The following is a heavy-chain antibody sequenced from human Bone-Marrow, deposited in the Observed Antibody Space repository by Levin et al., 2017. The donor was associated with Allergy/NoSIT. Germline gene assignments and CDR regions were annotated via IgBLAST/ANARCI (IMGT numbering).Heavy chain of an antibody. CDR2: ISYDGSNK. D-gene: IGHD1-26*01. Sequence: QPGGSLRLSCAASGFTFSSYAMNWVRQAPGKGLEWVAVISYDGSNKYYADSVKGRFTISRDNSENTLHVQMNSLRIEDTAVYYCAREGIPKKDSGSHLDSWGQGTLVTVSS. CDR1: GFTFSSYA. CDR3: AREGIPKKDSGSHLDS. V-gene: IGHV3-30-3*01. J-gene: IGHJ4*02.